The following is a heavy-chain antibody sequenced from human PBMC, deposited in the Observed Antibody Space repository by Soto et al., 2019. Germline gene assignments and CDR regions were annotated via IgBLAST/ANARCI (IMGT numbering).Heavy chain of an antibody. Sequence: XSVKVSCKASGYTFTSYAMHWVRQAPGQRLEWMGWINAGNGNTKYSQKFQGRVTITRDTSASTAYMELSSLRSEDTAVYYCATEQWLAADNWFDPWGQGTLVTVSS. CDR2: INAGNGNT. V-gene: IGHV1-3*01. J-gene: IGHJ5*02. CDR3: ATEQWLAADNWFDP. D-gene: IGHD6-19*01. CDR1: GYTFTSYA.